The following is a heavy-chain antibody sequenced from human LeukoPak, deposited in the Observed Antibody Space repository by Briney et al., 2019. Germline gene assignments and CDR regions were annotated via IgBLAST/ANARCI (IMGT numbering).Heavy chain of an antibody. Sequence: SGPALVKPTQTLTLTCTFSGFSLSTSGMCVSWIRQPPGKALEWLARIDWDDDKYYSASLKTRVTISKDTSKNQVVLTMTNMDPVDTATYYCARMGTTYYYFDYWGQGTLVTVSP. V-gene: IGHV2-70*11. CDR1: GFSLSTSGMC. J-gene: IGHJ4*02. CDR3: ARMGTTYYYFDY. CDR2: IDWDDDK. D-gene: IGHD1-7*01.